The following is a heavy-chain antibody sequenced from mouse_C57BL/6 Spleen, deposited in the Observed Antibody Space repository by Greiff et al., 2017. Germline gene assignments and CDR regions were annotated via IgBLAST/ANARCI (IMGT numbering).Heavy chain of an antibody. CDR3: ARGNPWFAY. Sequence: QVQLKQPGAELVKPGASVKMSCKASGYPFTSYWITWVKQRPGQGLAWIGDIYPGSGSTNYNEKFKSKATLTVDTSSSTAYMQLSSLTSEDSAVYYCARGNPWFAYWGQGTLVTVSA. V-gene: IGHV1-55*01. CDR1: GYPFTSYW. J-gene: IGHJ3*01. CDR2: IYPGSGST.